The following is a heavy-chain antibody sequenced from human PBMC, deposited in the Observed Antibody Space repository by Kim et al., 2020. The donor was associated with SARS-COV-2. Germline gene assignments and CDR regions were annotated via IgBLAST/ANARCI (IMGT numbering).Heavy chain of an antibody. J-gene: IGHJ4*02. CDR1: GGSISSYY. D-gene: IGHD6-13*01. CDR3: ARDSAAAGSVLDY. V-gene: IGHV4-59*01. Sequence: SETLSLTCTVSGGSISSYYWSWIRQPPGKGLEWIGYIYYSGSTNYNPSLKSRVTISVDTSKNQFSLKLSSVTAADTAVYYCARDSAAAGSVLDYWGQGTLVTVSS. CDR2: IYYSGST.